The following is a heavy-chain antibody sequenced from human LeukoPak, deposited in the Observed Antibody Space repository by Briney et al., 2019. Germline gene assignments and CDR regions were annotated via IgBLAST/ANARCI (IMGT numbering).Heavy chain of an antibody. CDR3: TRGPREDSKYAWFDP. CDR2: MNPASGDT. CDR1: GYTFTTYH. D-gene: IGHD4-4*01. Sequence: ASVKVSCKASGYTFTTYHINWVRQATGQGLEWMGWMNPASGDTGYTQKFQGRVTMTRDISVNTAYMELSSLTSEDTALYYCTRGPREDSKYAWFDPWGQGTLVTIST. V-gene: IGHV1-8*01. J-gene: IGHJ5*02.